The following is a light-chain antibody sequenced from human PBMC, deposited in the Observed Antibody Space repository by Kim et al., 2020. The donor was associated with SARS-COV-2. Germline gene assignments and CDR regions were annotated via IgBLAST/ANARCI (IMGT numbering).Light chain of an antibody. J-gene: IGKJ4*01. Sequence: EIVMTQSPRSLAVTPGEPASISCRSSESLVRSNGYNYLSWYHQKPGQSPQLLIYLASTRASGVPDRFSASGSGTYFTLEISRVEAADVGLYFCLQSRQVPLTFGGGTKVDIK. CDR1: ESLVRSNGYNY. V-gene: IGKV2-28*01. CDR3: LQSRQVPLT. CDR2: LAS.